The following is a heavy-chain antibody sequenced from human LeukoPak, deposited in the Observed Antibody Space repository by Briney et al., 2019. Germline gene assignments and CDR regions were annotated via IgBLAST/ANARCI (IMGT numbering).Heavy chain of an antibody. CDR1: GGSFTGYY. CDR2: INHSGST. D-gene: IGHD1-26*01. J-gene: IGHJ3*02. CDR3: ASGTPYSGSYYDAFDI. Sequence: SENLSLTCAVYGGSFTGYYWNWIRQPPGKGLEWIGEINHSGSTNYNPSLKSRVTISVDTSKNQFSLKLSSVTAADTAVYYCASGTPYSGSYYDAFDIWGQGTMVTVSS. V-gene: IGHV4-34*01.